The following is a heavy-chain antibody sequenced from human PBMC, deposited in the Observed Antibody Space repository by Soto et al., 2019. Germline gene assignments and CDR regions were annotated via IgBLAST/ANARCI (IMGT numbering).Heavy chain of an antibody. CDR2: AY. CDR3: TLRDDSSTGPIY. V-gene: IGHV2-5*01. Sequence: VSGPTLVNPTQTLTLTCTVSGFSVTTSGKTLGWIRQPPGKAPEWLALAYQYSPSLQNRVMFTKDTSKNQVVLTRTNVDPGDTATYYCTLRDDSSTGPIYWGQGIQVTVSS. J-gene: IGHJ4*02. D-gene: IGHD3-16*01. CDR1: GFSVTTSGKT.